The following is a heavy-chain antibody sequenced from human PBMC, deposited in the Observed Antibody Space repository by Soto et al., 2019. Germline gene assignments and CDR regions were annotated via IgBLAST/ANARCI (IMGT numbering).Heavy chain of an antibody. J-gene: IGHJ4*02. CDR1: GFTFSSYS. V-gene: IGHV3-48*01. D-gene: IGHD6-19*01. CDR3: AREPYSSGWYRYFAY. Sequence: EVQLVESGGGLVQPGGSLRLSCAASGFTFSSYSMNWVRQAPGKGLEWVSYISSSSSTIYYADSVKGRFTVCRDNAKNSLYLQGTGLRAEDTLVYYCAREPYSSGWYRYFAYWGQGSLVTVSS. CDR2: ISSSSSTI.